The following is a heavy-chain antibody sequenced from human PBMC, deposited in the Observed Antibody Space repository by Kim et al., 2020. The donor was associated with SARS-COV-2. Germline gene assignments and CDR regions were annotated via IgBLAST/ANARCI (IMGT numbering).Heavy chain of an antibody. J-gene: IGHJ3*02. CDR1: GYSFTSYW. D-gene: IGHD4-17*01. Sequence: GESLKISCKGSGYSFTSYWIGWVRQMPGKGLEWMGIIYPGDSDTRYSPSFQGQVTISADKSISTAYLQWSSLKASDTAMYYCARGIRRWPQPGDAFDIWGQGTMVTVSS. V-gene: IGHV5-51*01. CDR2: IYPGDSDT. CDR3: ARGIRRWPQPGDAFDI.